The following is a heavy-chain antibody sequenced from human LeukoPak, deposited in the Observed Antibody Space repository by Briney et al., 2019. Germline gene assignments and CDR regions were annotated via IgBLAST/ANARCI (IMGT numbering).Heavy chain of an antibody. CDR2: MNPNCGNT. CDR3: ARGDSYGQVDY. J-gene: IGHJ4*02. Sequence: ASVKVSCKASGYTFTRYDINWVRQATGQGLEWMGWMNPNCGNTGYAQKFQGSVTMTRNTSISTAYMELSSLRSEDTAVYYCARGDSYGQVDYWGQGTPVTVSS. D-gene: IGHD5-18*01. V-gene: IGHV1-8*01. CDR1: GYTFTRYD.